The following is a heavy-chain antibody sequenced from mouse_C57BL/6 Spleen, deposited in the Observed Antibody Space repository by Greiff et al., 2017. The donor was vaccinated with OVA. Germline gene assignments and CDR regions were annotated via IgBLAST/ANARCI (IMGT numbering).Heavy chain of an antibody. J-gene: IGHJ3*01. D-gene: IGHD6-1*01. CDR2: ISSGGDYI. CDR3: ARDDGEAFFAY. V-gene: IGHV5S21*01. Sequence: EVKLVESGEGLVKPGGSLKLSCAASGFTFSSYAMSWVRQTPEKRLEWVAYISSGGDYIYYADTVKGRFTISRDNARNTLYLQMSSLKSEDTAMYYCARDDGEAFFAYWGQGTLVTVSA. CDR1: GFTFSSYA.